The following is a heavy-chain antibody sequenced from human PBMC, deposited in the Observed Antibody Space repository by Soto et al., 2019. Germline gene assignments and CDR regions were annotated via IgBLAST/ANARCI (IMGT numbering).Heavy chain of an antibody. D-gene: IGHD6-6*01. J-gene: IGHJ5*02. Sequence: EVQLVESGGGLVKPGGSLRLSCAASGFTFSSYSMNWVRQAPGKGLEWVSSISSSSSYIYYADSVKGRFTISRDNAKNTLYLQMNSLRAEDTAVYYCARNEYSSPGTQNWFDPWGQGTLVTVSS. CDR3: ARNEYSSPGTQNWFDP. CDR2: ISSSSSYI. V-gene: IGHV3-21*01. CDR1: GFTFSSYS.